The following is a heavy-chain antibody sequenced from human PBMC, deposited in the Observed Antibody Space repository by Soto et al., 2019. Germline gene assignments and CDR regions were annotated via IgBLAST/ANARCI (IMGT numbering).Heavy chain of an antibody. J-gene: IGHJ6*02. V-gene: IGHV1-46*01. CDR1: GYTFTSYY. D-gene: IGHD6-13*01. CDR3: ARDQKNRYDHSSPDYYYYGMDV. CDR2: INPSGGST. Sequence: ASVKVSCKASGYTFTSYYIHWVRQAPGQGLEWMGIINPSGGSTSNAQKFQGRVIMTRDTSTTTVFMELSSLRSEDTAVYYCARDQKNRYDHSSPDYYYYGMDVWGQGTTVT.